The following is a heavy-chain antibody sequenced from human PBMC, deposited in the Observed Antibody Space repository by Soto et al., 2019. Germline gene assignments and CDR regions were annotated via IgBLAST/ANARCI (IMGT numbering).Heavy chain of an antibody. D-gene: IGHD3-9*01. CDR2: MNPNSGNT. CDR1: GYTFTSYD. V-gene: IGHV1-8*01. Sequence: GASVKVSCKASGYTFTSYDINWVRQATGQGLEWMGWMNPNSGNTGYAQKFQGRVTMTRNTSISTAYMELSSLRSEDTAVYYCARGAMGLRYFDWFPQYYMDVWGKGTTVTVSS. CDR3: ARGAMGLRYFDWFPQYYMDV. J-gene: IGHJ6*03.